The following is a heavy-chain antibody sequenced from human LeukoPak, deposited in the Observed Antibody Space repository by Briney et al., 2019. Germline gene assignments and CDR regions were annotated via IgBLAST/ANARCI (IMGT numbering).Heavy chain of an antibody. D-gene: IGHD6-13*01. CDR3: ARALAAAGTDY. CDR2: ISSSSSYI. J-gene: IGHJ4*02. Sequence: GGSLRLSCAASGFTFSSYSMNWVRQAPGKGLEWVSSISSSSSYIYYADSVKGRFTISRDNAKNSLYLQMNSLRAEDTAVYYYARALAAAGTDYWGRGTLVTVSS. CDR1: GFTFSSYS. V-gene: IGHV3-21*01.